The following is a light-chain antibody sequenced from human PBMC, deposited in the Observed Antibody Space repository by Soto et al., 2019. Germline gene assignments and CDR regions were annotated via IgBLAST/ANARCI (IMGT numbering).Light chain of an antibody. J-gene: IGLJ3*02. V-gene: IGLV1-44*01. CDR2: SND. CDR3: ASWDDSLNGVV. Sequence: QSVLAQPPSASGTPGQRVTISCSGSSSDTGGNIVNWYQQHPGTAPNLLIYSNDQRPSGVPDRFSGSKSGTSASLAINGLQSEDEADYYCASWDDSLNGVVFGGGTKLTVL. CDR1: SSDTGGNI.